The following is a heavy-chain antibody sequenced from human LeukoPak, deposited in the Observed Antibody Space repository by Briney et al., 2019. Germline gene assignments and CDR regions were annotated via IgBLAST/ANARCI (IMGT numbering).Heavy chain of an antibody. CDR2: IVVGSGNT. CDR1: GFSA. J-gene: IGHJ3*02. D-gene: IGHD3-3*01. CDR3: ATTYYDFWSGYPDI. V-gene: IGHV1-58*01. Sequence: ASVKVSCKASGFSALQWVRQARGQRLEWIGWIVVGSGNTNYAQKFQERVTITRDMSTSTAYMELSSLRSEDTAVYYCATTYYDFWSGYPDIWGQGTMVTVSS.